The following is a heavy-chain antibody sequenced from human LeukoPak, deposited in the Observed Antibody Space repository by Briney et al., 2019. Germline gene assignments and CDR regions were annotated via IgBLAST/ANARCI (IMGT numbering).Heavy chain of an antibody. D-gene: IGHD4-17*01. J-gene: IGHJ4*02. CDR1: GFTFNMYA. CDR2: ISYDGSNK. Sequence: PGGSLRLSCAASGFTFNMYAMHWVRQAPGKGLEWVAVISYDGSNKYYADSVKGRFTISRDNSKNTLYLQMNGLRAEDTAVYYCAREMMTTVTTFDYWGQGTLVTVSS. V-gene: IGHV3-30-3*01. CDR3: AREMMTTVTTFDY.